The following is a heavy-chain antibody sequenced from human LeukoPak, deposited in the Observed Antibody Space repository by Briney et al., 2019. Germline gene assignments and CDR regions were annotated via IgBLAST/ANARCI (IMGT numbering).Heavy chain of an antibody. CDR1: GFTFSGYG. V-gene: IGHV3-30*02. CDR3: AKDIGSYYDY. J-gene: IGHJ4*02. Sequence: GGSLRLSCAASGFTFSGYGMHWVRQAPGKGLEWVTFIQYDGSKKYYADSVKGRFTISRDNSKNTLYLEMNSLRAEDTAVYYCAKDIGSYYDYWGQGILVTVSS. CDR2: IQYDGSKK. D-gene: IGHD3-10*01.